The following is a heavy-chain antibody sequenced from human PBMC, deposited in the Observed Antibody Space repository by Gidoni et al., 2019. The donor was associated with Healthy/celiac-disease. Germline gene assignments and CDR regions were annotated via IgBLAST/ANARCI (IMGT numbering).Heavy chain of an antibody. Sequence: QVQLPEFGPGPVKPSGTLSLTCPVPGYPIRSGYYWGWIRQPPGKGLEWIGSIYHSGSTYYNPSLKSRVTISVDTSKNQFSLKLSSVTAADTAVYYCATRGITMVRGEFDPWGQGTLVTVSS. CDR1: GYPIRSGYY. CDR2: IYHSGST. J-gene: IGHJ5*02. V-gene: IGHV4-38-2*01. CDR3: ATRGITMVRGEFDP. D-gene: IGHD3-10*01.